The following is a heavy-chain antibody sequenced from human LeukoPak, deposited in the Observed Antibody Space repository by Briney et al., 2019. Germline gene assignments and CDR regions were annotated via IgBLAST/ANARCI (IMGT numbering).Heavy chain of an antibody. Sequence: GGSLRLSCAASFTLSDYAMSWVRQAPGKGLEWVSSISGTGFTTHYADSVKGRFTISKDDSKNILYLEMSSLTAADTAFYYCARDGCNSIPFDAWGQGTLVTVSP. CDR1: FTLSDYA. V-gene: IGHV3-23*01. CDR2: ISGTGFTT. CDR3: ARDGCNSIPFDA. D-gene: IGHD4-23*01. J-gene: IGHJ4*02.